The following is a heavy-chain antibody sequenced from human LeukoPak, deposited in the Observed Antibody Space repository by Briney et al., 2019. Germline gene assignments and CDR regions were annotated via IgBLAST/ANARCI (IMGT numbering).Heavy chain of an antibody. V-gene: IGHV3-74*01. Sequence: GGSLRLSCAASGNYWMHWVRQAPGKGLVWVSHINSDGSWTSYADSVKGRFTISKDNAKNTVYLQMNSLRAEDTAVYYCVSFCETYWGRGTLVTVSS. CDR1: GNYW. J-gene: IGHJ4*02. CDR2: INSDGSWT. D-gene: IGHD2/OR15-2a*01. CDR3: VSFCETY.